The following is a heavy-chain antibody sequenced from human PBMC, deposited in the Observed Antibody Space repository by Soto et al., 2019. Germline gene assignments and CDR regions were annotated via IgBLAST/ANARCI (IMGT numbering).Heavy chain of an antibody. Sequence: ASVKVSCKASGYSFTSYDVNWVRQATGQGLEWLGWMNPNSGNTAFAQKFQGRVTMTRDTPISTAYMELSGLRSEDTAVYYCARYPYTSYCSDGSCSYDAFDIWGQGTVVTVSS. CDR3: ARYPYTSYCSDGSCSYDAFDI. J-gene: IGHJ3*02. CDR1: GYSFTSYD. D-gene: IGHD2-15*01. CDR2: MNPNSGNT. V-gene: IGHV1-8*01.